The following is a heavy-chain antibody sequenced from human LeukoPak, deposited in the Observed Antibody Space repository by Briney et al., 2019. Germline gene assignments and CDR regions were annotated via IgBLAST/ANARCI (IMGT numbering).Heavy chain of an antibody. V-gene: IGHV4-59*08. CDR1: GASISSYY. D-gene: IGHD3-10*01. CDR3: ARHPELYFFDY. J-gene: IGHJ4*02. CDR2: ISYSGST. Sequence: SSDTLSLTCTVSGASISSYYWSWIRQPPGKGLEWIGYISYSGSTNYNPSLKSRVTISADTSKNQVSLTLSSVTAADTAVYYCARHPELYFFDYWGQGTLVTVSS.